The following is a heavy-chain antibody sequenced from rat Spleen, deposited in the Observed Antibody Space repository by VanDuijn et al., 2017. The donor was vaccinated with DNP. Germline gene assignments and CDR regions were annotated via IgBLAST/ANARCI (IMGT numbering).Heavy chain of an antibody. CDR3: ARDGPYYFDC. J-gene: IGHJ2*01. V-gene: IGHV2-38*01. CDR1: GFSLTSNS. D-gene: IGHD3-1*01. CDR2: MWSGGTT. Sequence: QVQLKESGPGLVQPSQTLSLTCTVSGFSLTSNSVHWVRLPPGKGLEWIGTMWSGGTTDYNSALKSRLSISRDTSKSQVFLKMNSLKTEDTGVYYCARDGPYYFDCWGQGVMVTVSS.